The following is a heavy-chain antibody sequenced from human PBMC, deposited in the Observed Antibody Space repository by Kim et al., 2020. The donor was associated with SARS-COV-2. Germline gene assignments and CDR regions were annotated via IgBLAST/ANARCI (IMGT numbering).Heavy chain of an antibody. Sequence: GGSLRLSCAASGFTFSSYGMHWVRQAPGKGLEWVAVIWYDGSNKYYADSVKGRFTISRDNSKNTLYLQMNSLRAEDTAVYYCARDGESTYYYDSSGYYVGGYFDYWGQGTLVTVSS. CDR3: ARDGESTYYYDSSGYYVGGYFDY. CDR2: IWYDGSNK. V-gene: IGHV3-33*01. D-gene: IGHD3-22*01. J-gene: IGHJ4*02. CDR1: GFTFSSYG.